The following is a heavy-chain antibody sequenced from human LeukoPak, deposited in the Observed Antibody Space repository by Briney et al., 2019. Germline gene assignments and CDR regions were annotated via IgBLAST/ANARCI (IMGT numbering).Heavy chain of an antibody. CDR2: MNPNSGNT. V-gene: IGHV1-8*01. J-gene: IGHJ5*02. D-gene: IGHD3-3*01. CDR3: AKSGDRVSWFDP. Sequence: ASVKVSCKASGYTFTSYDINWVRQATGQGLEWMGWMNPNSGNTGYAQKFQGRVTMTRNTSISTAYMELSSLRSEDMAVYYCAKSGDRVSWFDPWGQGTLVTVSS. CDR1: GYTFTSYD.